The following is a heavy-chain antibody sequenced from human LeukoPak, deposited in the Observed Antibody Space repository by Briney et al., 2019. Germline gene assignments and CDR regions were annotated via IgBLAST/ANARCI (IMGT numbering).Heavy chain of an antibody. Sequence: GGSLRLSCAASGFTFNSYAMSWVRQAPGKGLEWVSSICGNGGITYYADSVKGRFTISRDNSKNTLHLQMNSLRAEDTAVYYCAKDLDGVGYYYGSGSYYTPAWGQGTLVTVTS. D-gene: IGHD3-10*01. J-gene: IGHJ5*02. V-gene: IGHV3-23*01. CDR3: AKDLDGVGYYYGSGSYYTPA. CDR2: ICGNGGIT. CDR1: GFTFNSYA.